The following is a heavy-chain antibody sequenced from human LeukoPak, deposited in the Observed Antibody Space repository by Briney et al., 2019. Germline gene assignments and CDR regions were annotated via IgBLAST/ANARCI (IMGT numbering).Heavy chain of an antibody. V-gene: IGHV3-30*18. J-gene: IGHJ4*02. D-gene: IGHD1-26*01. CDR1: GFTFSNYG. CDR3: VKDLGRYRNNCFDY. Sequence: SGGSLRLSCAASGFTFSNYGMHWVRQAPGKGLEWVAVISYDGNKKYYADSVKGRFTISRDDSKNTLYLQMNSLRAEDTAVYYCVKDLGRYRNNCFDYWGQGTLVTVSS. CDR2: ISYDGNKK.